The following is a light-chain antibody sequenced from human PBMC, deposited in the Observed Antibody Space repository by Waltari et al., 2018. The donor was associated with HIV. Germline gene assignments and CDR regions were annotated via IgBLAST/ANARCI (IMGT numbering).Light chain of an antibody. CDR1: SAHSIYA. J-gene: IGLJ2*01. Sequence: QLVLTQSPSASASLGASVKLTCTLSSAHSIYAIAWHHQQPEQGPRYLMKLNSDGSHRKGDGIPDRFSGSASGAERYLTISNVQSEDEGTYYCQTWGAGIVVFGGGTRLSVL. CDR3: QTWGAGIVV. V-gene: IGLV4-69*01. CDR2: LNSDGSH.